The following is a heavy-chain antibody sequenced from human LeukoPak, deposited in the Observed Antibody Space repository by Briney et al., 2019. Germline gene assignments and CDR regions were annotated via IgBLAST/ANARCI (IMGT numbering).Heavy chain of an antibody. J-gene: IGHJ4*02. Sequence: PSEALSLTCIVSGDSVSGYYWNWIRQPPGKGLEWIGYTHHSGDTLYNPSLKSRVTTSVDTSKNQFSLSLSSVTAADTAVYYCARTPRIAAGPVDYWGQGTLVTVSS. CDR3: ARTPRIAAGPVDY. CDR2: THHSGDT. D-gene: IGHD6-13*01. CDR1: GDSVSGYY. V-gene: IGHV4-59*02.